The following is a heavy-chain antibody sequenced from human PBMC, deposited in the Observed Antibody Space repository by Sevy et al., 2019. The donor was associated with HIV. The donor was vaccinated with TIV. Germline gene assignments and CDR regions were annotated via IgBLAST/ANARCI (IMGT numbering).Heavy chain of an antibody. Sequence: SETLSLTCAVYGGSFSGYYWSWIRQPPGKGLEWIGEINHSGSTNYNPSLKSRVTISVDTSKNQFSLKLSSVTAADTAVYYCARGRTATIRTYYYYGMDVWGQGPRSPSP. V-gene: IGHV4-34*01. D-gene: IGHD2-15*01. CDR3: ARGRTATIRTYYYYGMDV. J-gene: IGHJ6*02. CDR1: GGSFSGYY. CDR2: INHSGST.